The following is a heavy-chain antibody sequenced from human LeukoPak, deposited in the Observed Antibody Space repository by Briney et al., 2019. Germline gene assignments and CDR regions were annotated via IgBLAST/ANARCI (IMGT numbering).Heavy chain of an antibody. J-gene: IGHJ4*02. CDR2: ISVYNGNT. Sequence: ASVKVSCKASGYTFTNYGFSWVRQAPGQGLEWMGWISVYNGNTNHAQNFQGRVTMTTDASTSTAYMELTSLRSDDTAVYFCARGYMGATSYFDYWGQGALVTVSS. CDR3: ARGYMGATSYFDY. CDR1: GYTFTNYG. V-gene: IGHV1-18*01. D-gene: IGHD1-26*01.